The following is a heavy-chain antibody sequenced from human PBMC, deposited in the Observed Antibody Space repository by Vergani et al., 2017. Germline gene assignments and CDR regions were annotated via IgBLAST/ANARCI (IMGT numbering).Heavy chain of an antibody. CDR3: ARGYDFWRGYYYYYMDV. D-gene: IGHD3-3*01. Sequence: QVQLQESGPGLVKPSETLSLTCTVSGGSISSYYWSWIRQPPGKGLEWIGYIFYSGSTNYNPSLKSRVTISVDTSKNQFSLKLSSVTAADTAVYYCARGYDFWRGYYYYYMDVWGKGTTVTVSS. V-gene: IGHV4-59*01. J-gene: IGHJ6*03. CDR2: IFYSGST. CDR1: GGSISSYY.